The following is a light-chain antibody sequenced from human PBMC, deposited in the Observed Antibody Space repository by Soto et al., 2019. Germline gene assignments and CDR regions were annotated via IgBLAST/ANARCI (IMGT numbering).Light chain of an antibody. CDR2: DAS. CDR1: QSISSW. Sequence: DIHMTQSPSTLSASVGDRVTITCRASQSISSWLASYQQQPGKAPKLLIYDASSLESGVPSRFSGSGSRKEFTLTISRLQPDDVATYFCHSRAFGQGTRLEIK. CDR3: HSRA. V-gene: IGKV1-5*01. J-gene: IGKJ5*01.